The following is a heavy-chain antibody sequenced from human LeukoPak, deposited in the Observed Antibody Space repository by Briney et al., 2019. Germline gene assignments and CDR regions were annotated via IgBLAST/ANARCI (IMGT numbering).Heavy chain of an antibody. Sequence: GSLRLSCAASGFTFSSYWMSWIRQPPGKGLEWIGYIYYSGSTNYNPSLKSRVTISVDTSKNQFSLKLSSVTAADTAMYYCARDRVGAFDIWGQGTMVTVSS. CDR1: GFTFSSYW. J-gene: IGHJ3*02. V-gene: IGHV4-59*01. CDR3: ARDRVGAFDI. D-gene: IGHD1-26*01. CDR2: IYYSGST.